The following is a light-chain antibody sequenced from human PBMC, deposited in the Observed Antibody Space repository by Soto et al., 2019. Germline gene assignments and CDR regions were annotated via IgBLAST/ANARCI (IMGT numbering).Light chain of an antibody. J-gene: IGKJ4*01. Sequence: DIVMTQSPATLSVSPGERATLSCRASHSVSSNLAWHQQKPGQAPRLLIYGASTRAAGIPARFSGSGSGTEFTLTISGLQSEDFAVYYCQKYNIWPLTFGGGTKVEIK. CDR1: HSVSSN. V-gene: IGKV3-15*01. CDR2: GAS. CDR3: QKYNIWPLT.